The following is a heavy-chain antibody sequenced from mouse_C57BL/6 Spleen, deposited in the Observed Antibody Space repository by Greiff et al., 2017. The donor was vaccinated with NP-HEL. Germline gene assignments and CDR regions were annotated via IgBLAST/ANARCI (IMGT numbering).Heavy chain of an antibody. D-gene: IGHD1-1*01. CDR1: GYAFSSSW. V-gene: IGHV1-82*01. CDR3: ARDYGSSVDY. J-gene: IGHJ2*01. Sequence: QVQLKQSGPELVKPGASVKISCKASGYAFSSSWMNWVKQRPGKGLEWIGRIYPGDGDTNYNGKVKGKATLTADKSSSTAYMQRSSLTAEATAVYFCARDYGSSVDYWGQGTTLTVSS. CDR2: IYPGDGDT.